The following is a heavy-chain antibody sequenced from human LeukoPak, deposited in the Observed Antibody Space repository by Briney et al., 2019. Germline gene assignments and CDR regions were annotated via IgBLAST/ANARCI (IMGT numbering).Heavy chain of an antibody. V-gene: IGHV4-59*01. CDR3: ARDLEGHFDY. J-gene: IGHJ4*02. Sequence: PSETLSLTCTVSGDSISNYYWSWIRQPPGKGLEWIGYIYYSGSTNYNPSLKSRVTISVDTSKNQFSLKLSSVTAADTAVYYCARDLEGHFDYWGQGTLVTVSS. CDR2: IYYSGST. CDR1: GDSISNYY. D-gene: IGHD1-1*01.